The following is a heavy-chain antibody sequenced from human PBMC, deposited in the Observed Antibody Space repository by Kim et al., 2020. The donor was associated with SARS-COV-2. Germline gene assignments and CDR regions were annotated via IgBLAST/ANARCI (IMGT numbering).Heavy chain of an antibody. CDR1: GFTFSSYA. J-gene: IGHJ3*02. D-gene: IGHD1-26*01. CDR3: VSNSGSYAIHTAAFDI. V-gene: IGHV3-64D*06. Sequence: GGSLRLSCSASGFTFSSYAMHWVRQAPGKGLEYVSAISSNGGSTYYADSVKGRFTISRDNSKNTLYLQMSSLRAEDTAVYYCVSNSGSYAIHTAAFDIWGQGTMVTVSS. CDR2: ISSNGGST.